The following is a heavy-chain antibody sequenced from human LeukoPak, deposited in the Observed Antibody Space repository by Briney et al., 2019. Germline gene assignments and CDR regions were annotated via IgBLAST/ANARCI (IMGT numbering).Heavy chain of an antibody. J-gene: IGHJ6*03. CDR1: GFTFSSYE. Sequence: PGGSLRLSCSASGFTFSSYEMNWVRQAPGKGLEWVSSISSRAGTIYYADSVKGRFTISRDNAKNSLYLQMNSLRAEDTAVYYCAKDSARTYYYGSGYMDVWGKGTTVTISS. V-gene: IGHV3-48*03. CDR2: ISSRAGTI. CDR3: AKDSARTYYYGSGYMDV. D-gene: IGHD3-10*01.